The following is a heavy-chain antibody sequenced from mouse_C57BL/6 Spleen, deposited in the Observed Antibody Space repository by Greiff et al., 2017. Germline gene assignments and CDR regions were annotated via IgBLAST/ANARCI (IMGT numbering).Heavy chain of an antibody. D-gene: IGHD2-1*01. CDR2: IYPEDGET. Sequence: EVQLQQSGAELVKPGASVKLSCTASGFNIKDYYMHWVKQRTEQGLEWIGRIYPEDGETKYAPKFQGKATITADTSSNTAYLQLSSLTSEDTYVYYCVRCEVRGHDFDYWGQGTTLTVSS. V-gene: IGHV14-2*01. CDR1: GFNIKDYY. J-gene: IGHJ2*01. CDR3: VRCEVRGHDFDY.